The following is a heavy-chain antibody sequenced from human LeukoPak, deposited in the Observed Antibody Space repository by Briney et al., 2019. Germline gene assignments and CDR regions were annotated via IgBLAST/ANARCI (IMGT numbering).Heavy chain of an antibody. CDR2: IYYSGST. CDR3: ARLGFGEFPGY. CDR1: GGSISSSSYY. V-gene: IGHV4-39*07. J-gene: IGHJ4*02. Sequence: SETLSLTCTVSGGSISSSSYYWGWIRQPPGKGLEWIGSIYYSGSTYYNPSLKSRVTISVDTSKNQFSLKLSSVTAADTAVYYCARLGFGEFPGYWGQGTLVTVSS. D-gene: IGHD3-10*01.